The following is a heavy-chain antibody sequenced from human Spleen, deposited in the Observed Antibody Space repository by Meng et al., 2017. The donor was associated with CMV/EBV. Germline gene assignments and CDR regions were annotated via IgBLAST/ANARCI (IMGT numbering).Heavy chain of an antibody. Sequence: QVSLPEAGLGLGDPSEPLSLTCPVSGGSIRSYYWSWIRHTAGKGLEWIGRIYTSGSTNYNPSLKSRVTMSVDTSKNQFSLKLSSVTAADTAVYYCARGSYDFWSGYANFDYWGQGTLVTVSS. CDR1: GGSIRSYY. CDR3: ARGSYDFWSGYANFDY. D-gene: IGHD3-3*01. V-gene: IGHV4-4*07. CDR2: IYTSGST. J-gene: IGHJ4*02.